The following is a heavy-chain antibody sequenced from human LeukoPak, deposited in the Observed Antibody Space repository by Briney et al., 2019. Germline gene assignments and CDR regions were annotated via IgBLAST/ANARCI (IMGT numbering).Heavy chain of an antibody. J-gene: IGHJ4*02. V-gene: IGHV4-59*08. CDR1: RRSINYFY. Sequence: SETLSLTCTVSRRSINYFYWSWIRQPPGKGLEFIAHIYYTGPTHYNRSLQNRVSISVDTAKNQLSVGLNAVTDADTAVYYCARLNEGLDYWGQGTLVTVSS. CDR2: IYYTGPT. CDR3: ARLNEGLDY. D-gene: IGHD1-1*01.